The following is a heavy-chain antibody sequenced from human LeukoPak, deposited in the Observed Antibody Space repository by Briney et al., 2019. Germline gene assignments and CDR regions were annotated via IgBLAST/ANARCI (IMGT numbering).Heavy chain of an antibody. Sequence: PGGSLRLACAASGFTFSRCWMHWVRQAPGKGLVWVPGINTDGSTTSYADSVRGRFTISRDNAKNTLYLQMNSLRAEDTAVYYCTRGSLEDWGQGTLVTVSS. CDR3: TRGSLED. CDR2: INTDGSTT. CDR1: GFTFSRCW. J-gene: IGHJ4*02. V-gene: IGHV3-74*01.